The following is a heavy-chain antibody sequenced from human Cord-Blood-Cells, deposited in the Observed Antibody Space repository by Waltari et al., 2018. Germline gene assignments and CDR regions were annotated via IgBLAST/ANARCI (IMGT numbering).Heavy chain of an antibody. J-gene: IGHJ4*02. CDR1: GGSVSSGSYY. D-gene: IGHD4-17*01. V-gene: IGHV4-61*01. CDR2: IYYSGST. Sequence: QVQLQESGPGLVKPSETLSLTCTVSGGSVSSGSYYWSWIRQPPGKGLEWIGYIYYSGSTNYNPSLKSRVTISVDTSKNQFSLKLSSVTAADTAVYYCARRDYGDYFDYWGQGTL. CDR3: ARRDYGDYFDY.